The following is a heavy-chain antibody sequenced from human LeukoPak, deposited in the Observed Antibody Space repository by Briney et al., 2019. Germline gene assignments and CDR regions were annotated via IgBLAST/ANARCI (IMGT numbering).Heavy chain of an antibody. J-gene: IGHJ4*02. CDR1: GFTFGDNA. CDR2: IRGKVYGGTT. V-gene: IGHV3-49*03. CDR3: IRGPWGDY. D-gene: IGHD7-27*01. Sequence: GGSLRLSCTASGFTFGDNAMSWFRQAPGKGLEWVSFIRGKVYGGTTEYVASVKGRFTISRDDSKSIAYLQMNSLKIEDTAVYYCIRGPWGDYWGQGTLVTVSS.